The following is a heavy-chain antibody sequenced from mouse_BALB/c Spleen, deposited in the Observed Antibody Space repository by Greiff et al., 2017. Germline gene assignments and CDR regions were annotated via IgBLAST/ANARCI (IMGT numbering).Heavy chain of an antibody. CDR3: ARSYYRYDGYFDY. CDR2: ISSGSSTI. Sequence: EVHLVESGGGLVQPGGSRKLSCAASGFTFSSFGMHWVRQAPEKGLEWVAYISSGSSTIYYADTVKGRFTISRDNPKNTLFLQMTSLRSEDTAMYYCARSYYRYDGYFDYWGQGTTLTVSS. V-gene: IGHV5-17*02. D-gene: IGHD2-14*01. J-gene: IGHJ2*01. CDR1: GFTFSSFG.